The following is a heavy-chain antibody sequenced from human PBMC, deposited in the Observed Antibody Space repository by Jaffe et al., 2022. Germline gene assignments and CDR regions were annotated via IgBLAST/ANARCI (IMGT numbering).Heavy chain of an antibody. V-gene: IGHV1-69*01. J-gene: IGHJ2*01. CDR2: IIPIFGTA. D-gene: IGHD2-21*01. CDR3: ARDRAYCGGDCYSRLRYFDL. CDR1: GGTFSSYA. Sequence: QVQLVQSGAEVKKPGSSVKVSCKASGGTFSSYAISWVRQAPGQGLEWMGGIIPIFGTANYAQKFQGRVTITADESTSTAYMELSSLRSEDTAVYYCARDRAYCGGDCYSRLRYFDLWGRGTLVTVSS.